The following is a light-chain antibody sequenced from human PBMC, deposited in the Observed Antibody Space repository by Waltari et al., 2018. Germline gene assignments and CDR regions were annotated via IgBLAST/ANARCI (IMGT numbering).Light chain of an antibody. CDR3: SSYSTSITPYV. CDR1: SSDIGDYNH. CDR2: DVS. V-gene: IGLV2-14*03. J-gene: IGLJ1*01. Sequence: QSALTQPASVSGSPGQSITISCTGSSSDIGDYNHVSWYQQHPGKAPKLMIYDVSSRHSGVCSRFFGSTAGTTASLTVSGLQAEDEAVYFCSSYSTSITPYVFGAGTKVTVL.